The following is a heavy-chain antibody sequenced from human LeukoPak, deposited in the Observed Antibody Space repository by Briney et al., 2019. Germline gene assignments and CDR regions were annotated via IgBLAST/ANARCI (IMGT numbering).Heavy chain of an antibody. J-gene: IGHJ5*02. CDR3: AKEYCSGGSCYSNWFDP. CDR1: GFTFSSYA. CDR2: ISGSGGST. D-gene: IGHD2-15*01. Sequence: GGSLRLFCAASGFTFSSYAMSWVRQAPGKGLEWVSAISGSGGSTYYADSVKGRFTISRDNSKNTLYLQMNSLRAEDTAVYYCAKEYCSGGSCYSNWFDPWGQGTLVTVSS. V-gene: IGHV3-23*01.